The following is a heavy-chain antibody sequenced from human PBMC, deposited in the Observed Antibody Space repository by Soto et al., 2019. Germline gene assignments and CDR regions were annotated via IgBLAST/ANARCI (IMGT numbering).Heavy chain of an antibody. J-gene: IGHJ5*02. D-gene: IGHD5-12*01. CDR1: GYTFTSYY. V-gene: IGHV1-46*03. Sequence: GASVKVSCKASGYTFTSYYMHWVRQAPGQGLEWMGIINPSGGSTSYAQKFQGRVTMTRDTSTSTVYMELSSLRSEDTAVYYCARDGEYSGYDYGRWFDPWGQGTLVTVSS. CDR3: ARDGEYSGYDYGRWFDP. CDR2: INPSGGST.